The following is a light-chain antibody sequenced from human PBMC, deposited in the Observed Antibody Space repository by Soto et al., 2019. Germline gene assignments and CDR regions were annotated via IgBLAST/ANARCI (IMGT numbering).Light chain of an antibody. CDR1: QSVSSN. CDR2: GAS. CDR3: QQYNNWPPIT. Sequence: VVLTQSPATLSVSPWERATLSCRASQSVSSNLAWYQQKPGQAPRLLIYGASTRATGIPARFSGSGSGTEFTLTISSLQSEDFAVYYCQQYNNWPPITFGQGTRLEIK. J-gene: IGKJ5*01. V-gene: IGKV3-15*01.